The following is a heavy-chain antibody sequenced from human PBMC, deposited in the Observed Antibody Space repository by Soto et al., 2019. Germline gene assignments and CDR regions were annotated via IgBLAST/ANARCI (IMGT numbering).Heavy chain of an antibody. V-gene: IGHV2-5*01. J-gene: IGHJ5*02. CDR2: IYWNDDK. Sequence: QITLKESGPTLVKPTQTLTLTCTFSGFSLSTSGVGVGWIRQPPGKALEWLALIYWNDDKRYSPSLKSRLTITKDTSKNQVVLTMTNMDPVDTATYYCAHSAAAGTPPGNRNWFDPWGQGTLVTVSS. CDR3: AHSAAAGTPPGNRNWFDP. CDR1: GFSLSTSGVG. D-gene: IGHD6-13*01.